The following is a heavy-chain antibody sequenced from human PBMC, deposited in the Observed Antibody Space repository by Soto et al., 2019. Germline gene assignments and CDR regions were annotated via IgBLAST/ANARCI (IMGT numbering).Heavy chain of an antibody. CDR1: GGSISSGDYY. CDR2: IYYSGST. Sequence: SETLSLTCTVSGGSISSGDYYWSWIRQPPGKGLEWIGYIYYSGSTYYNPSLKSRVTISVDTSKNQFSPKLSSVTAADTAVYYCARGKGIDYGDTKFDYWGQGTLVTVSS. D-gene: IGHD4-17*01. J-gene: IGHJ4*02. CDR3: ARGKGIDYGDTKFDY. V-gene: IGHV4-30-4*01.